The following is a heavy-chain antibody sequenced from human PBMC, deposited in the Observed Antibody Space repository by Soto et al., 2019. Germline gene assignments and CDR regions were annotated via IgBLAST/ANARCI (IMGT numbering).Heavy chain of an antibody. CDR3: ARPTWFSGENWFDP. V-gene: IGHV1-18*04. CDR2: ISAYNGDT. CDR1: GYTFSSYG. J-gene: IGHJ5*02. Sequence: QVPLAQSGAEVKKPGASVKVSCKASGYTFSSYGISWVRQAPGQGLEWMGWISAYNGDTKYAQKFQGRVTMTKDTSTSTAYMELRSLRSDDTAVYYCARPTWFSGENWFDPWGQGTLVTVSS. D-gene: IGHD7-27*01.